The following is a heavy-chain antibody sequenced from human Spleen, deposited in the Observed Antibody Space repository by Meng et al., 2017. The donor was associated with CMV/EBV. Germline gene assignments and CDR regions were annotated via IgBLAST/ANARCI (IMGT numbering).Heavy chain of an antibody. J-gene: IGHJ4*02. Sequence: KASGYTFAGYFLHWVRQAPGQGLEWMGWVNPNSGDTKYAQKFQGRVSMTRDTSISTGYMELSRLTSDDTAVYYCARVIAVAGTASLDHWGQGTLVTVSS. D-gene: IGHD6-19*01. V-gene: IGHV1-2*02. CDR1: GYTFAGYF. CDR2: VNPNSGDT. CDR3: ARVIAVAGTASLDH.